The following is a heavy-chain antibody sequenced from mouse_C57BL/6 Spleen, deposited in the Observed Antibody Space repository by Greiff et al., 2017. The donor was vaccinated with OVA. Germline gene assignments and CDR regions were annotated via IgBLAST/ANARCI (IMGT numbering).Heavy chain of an antibody. Sequence: EVMLVESGGGLVKPGGSLKLSCAASGFTFSDYGMHWVSQAPEKGLEWVAYISSGSSTIYYADTVTGRVTIARENAKNTLFLQMTSLRSDDTAMYYCARGYYSNYDGFDYWGQGTTLTVSS. V-gene: IGHV5-17*01. CDR1: GFTFSDYG. J-gene: IGHJ2*01. CDR2: ISSGSSTI. D-gene: IGHD2-5*01. CDR3: ARGYYSNYDGFDY.